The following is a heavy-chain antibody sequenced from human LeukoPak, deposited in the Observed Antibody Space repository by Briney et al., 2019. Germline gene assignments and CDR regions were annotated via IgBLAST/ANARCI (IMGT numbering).Heavy chain of an antibody. CDR3: ARGGGLDV. Sequence: GSLRLSCAASGFTFSSYAMHWVRQAPGKGLEWVAVISYDGTYKYYADSVKGRFTISRDNSKNTLYLQMSNLRAEDTAVYFCARGGGLDVWGQGATVTVSS. J-gene: IGHJ6*02. CDR1: GFTFSSYA. CDR2: ISYDGTYK. D-gene: IGHD3-16*01. V-gene: IGHV3-30-3*01.